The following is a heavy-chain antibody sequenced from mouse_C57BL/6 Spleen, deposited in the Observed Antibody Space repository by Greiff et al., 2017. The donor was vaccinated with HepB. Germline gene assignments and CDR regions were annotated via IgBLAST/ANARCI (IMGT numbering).Heavy chain of an antibody. CDR1: GYSITSGYD. D-gene: IGHD2-4*01. CDR2: ISYSGST. V-gene: IGHV3-1*01. Sequence: EVQLQESGPGMVKPSQSLSLTCTVTGYSITSGYDWHWIRHFPGNKLEWMGYISYSGSTNYNPSLKSRISITHDTSKNHFFLKLNSVTTEDTATYYCARDHYDHYAMDYWGQGTSVTVSS. J-gene: IGHJ4*01. CDR3: ARDHYDHYAMDY.